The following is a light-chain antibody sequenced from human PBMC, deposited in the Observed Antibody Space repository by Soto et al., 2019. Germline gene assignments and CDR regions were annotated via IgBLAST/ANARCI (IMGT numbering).Light chain of an antibody. Sequence: DIQMTQSPSSMSASLGDRVTITCRASQGITNWLAWYQQRPGKAPKLLIYTASILESGVPSRFTGSGSGTKFTLTISDLQPDDFATYFCQQANSYPLTFGQGTRLEIK. J-gene: IGKJ5*01. CDR1: QGITNW. CDR2: TAS. V-gene: IGKV1-12*01. CDR3: QQANSYPLT.